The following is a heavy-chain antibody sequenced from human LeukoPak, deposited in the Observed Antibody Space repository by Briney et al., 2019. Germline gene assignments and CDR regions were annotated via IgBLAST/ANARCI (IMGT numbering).Heavy chain of an antibody. CDR2: ISSNGGST. V-gene: IGHV3-64*04. CDR1: GFTFSSYA. CDR3: GRKCSSSWYIDY. D-gene: IGHD6-13*01. J-gene: IGHJ4*02. Sequence: GGSLRLSCSASGFTFSSYAMHWVRQAPGKGLEYVSAISSNGGSTYYADSVKGRFTISRDNSKNTVYLQMNSLRAEDTAVYYCGRKCSSSWYIDYWGQGTLVTVSS.